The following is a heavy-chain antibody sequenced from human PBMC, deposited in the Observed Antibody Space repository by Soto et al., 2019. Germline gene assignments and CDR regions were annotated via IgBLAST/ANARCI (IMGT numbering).Heavy chain of an antibody. CDR1: GVPCSNAL. CDR2: IKSKTDGGTT. CDR3: TTFEYSSSPDAFDI. J-gene: IGHJ3*02. Sequence: GGSQRVPCAAAGVPCSNALMNWIRPAPGKGLEWVGRIKSKTDGGTTDYAAPVKGRFTISRDDSKNTLYLQMNSLKTEDTAVYYCTTFEYSSSPDAFDIWGQGTMVTVS. V-gene: IGHV3-15*07. D-gene: IGHD6-6*01.